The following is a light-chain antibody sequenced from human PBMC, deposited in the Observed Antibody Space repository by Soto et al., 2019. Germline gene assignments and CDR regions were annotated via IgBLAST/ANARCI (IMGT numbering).Light chain of an antibody. CDR3: SAYAGINNVL. CDR2: EVN. V-gene: IGLV2-8*01. CDR1: SSDVGGYKY. Sequence: QSALTQPPSASGSPGQSVTISCTGTSSDVGGYKYVSWYQQKSGKAPKLIIYEVNERPSGVPDRFSGSKSDNTASLTVSGLKAEDEDDYYCSAYAGINNVLFGGGTKLTVL. J-gene: IGLJ2*01.